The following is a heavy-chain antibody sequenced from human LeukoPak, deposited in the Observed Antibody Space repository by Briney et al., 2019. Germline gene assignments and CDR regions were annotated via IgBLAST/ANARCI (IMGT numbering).Heavy chain of an antibody. D-gene: IGHD6-13*01. CDR1: GFTFSSYS. J-gene: IGHJ4*02. CDR3: ARDQRIAAADPYYFDY. Sequence: RSGGSLRLSCAASGFTFSSYSMNWVRQAPGKGLEWVSYISSSSSTIYYADSVKGRFTISRDNAKNSLYLQMNSLRAEDTAVYYCARDQRIAAADPYYFDYWGQGTLVTVSS. CDR2: ISSSSSTI. V-gene: IGHV3-48*01.